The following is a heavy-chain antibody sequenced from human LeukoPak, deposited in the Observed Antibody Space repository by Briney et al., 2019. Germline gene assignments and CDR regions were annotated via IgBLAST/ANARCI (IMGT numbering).Heavy chain of an antibody. D-gene: IGHD3-22*01. CDR1: GFTFDDYA. Sequence: GGSLRLSCVASGFTFDDYAMHWVRQAPGKGLEWVSFITGDGGSTYYADSVKGRFTISRDNSKNSLHLQMNSLRTQDTALYYCAKGYYYDSSGYYYLDYWGQGTLVTVSS. CDR2: ITGDGGST. J-gene: IGHJ4*02. CDR3: AKGYYYDSSGYYYLDY. V-gene: IGHV3-43*02.